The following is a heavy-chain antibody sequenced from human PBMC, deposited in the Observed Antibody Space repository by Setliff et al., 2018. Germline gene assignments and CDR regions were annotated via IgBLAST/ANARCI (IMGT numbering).Heavy chain of an antibody. D-gene: IGHD6-19*01. CDR1: GGSISRYY. Sequence: LSLTCSVSGGSISRYYWSWFRQPAGKGLEWIGRIFSNETSDCNPSLKSRVTMSADTSRNQFSLKLSSATVADTAVYYCARNFLGWLAHFWGQGTLVTVSS. CDR3: ARNFLGWLAHF. V-gene: IGHV4-4*07. J-gene: IGHJ4*02. CDR2: IFSNETS.